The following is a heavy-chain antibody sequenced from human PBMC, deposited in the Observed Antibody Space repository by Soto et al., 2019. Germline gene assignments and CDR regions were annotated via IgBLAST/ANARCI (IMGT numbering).Heavy chain of an antibody. CDR2: IYYSGST. Sequence: SETLSLTCTVSGGSISSYYWSWIRQPPGKGLEWIGYIYYSGSTNYNPSLKSRVTISVDTSKNQFSLKLSSVTAADTAVYYCARQITNLWYYMDVWGKGTTVTVSS. D-gene: IGHD3-16*01. V-gene: IGHV4-59*08. CDR1: GGSISSYY. J-gene: IGHJ6*03. CDR3: ARQITNLWYYMDV.